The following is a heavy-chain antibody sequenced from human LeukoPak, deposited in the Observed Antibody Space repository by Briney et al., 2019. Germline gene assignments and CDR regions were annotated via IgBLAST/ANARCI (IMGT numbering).Heavy chain of an antibody. V-gene: IGHV4-30-4*08. J-gene: IGHJ4*02. CDR1: GGSISSGDYY. D-gene: IGHD2-2*01. CDR3: ARADIVVVPAAFFDY. CDR2: IYYSGST. Sequence: PSQTLSLTCTVSGGSISSGDYYWSRIRQPPGKGLEWIGYIYYSGSTYYNPSLKSRVTISVDTSKNQFSLKLSSVTAADTAVYYCARADIVVVPAAFFDYWGQGTLVTVSS.